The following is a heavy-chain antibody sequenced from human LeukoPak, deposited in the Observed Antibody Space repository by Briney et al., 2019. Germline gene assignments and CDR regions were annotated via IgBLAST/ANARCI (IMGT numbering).Heavy chain of an antibody. V-gene: IGHV4-4*07. Sequence: SETLSLTCTVSGGSISSYYWYWIRQPAGKGLEWIGLIYASGSTNYNPSLKSRVTMSVDTSKNQFSLKLSSVTAADTAVYYCARGGIGNAFDIWGQGTVVTVSS. CDR1: GGSISSYY. J-gene: IGHJ3*02. D-gene: IGHD3-16*01. CDR3: ARGGIGNAFDI. CDR2: IYASGST.